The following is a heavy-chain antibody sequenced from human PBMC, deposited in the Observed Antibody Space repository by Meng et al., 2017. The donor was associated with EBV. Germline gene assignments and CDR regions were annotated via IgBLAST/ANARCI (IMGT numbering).Heavy chain of an antibody. CDR3: ASATGRAYTPDN. V-gene: IGHV1-69*01. CDR1: RGTSTNFA. CDR2: FLPRLGAP. J-gene: IGHJ4*02. D-gene: IGHD3-10*01. Sequence: GLWFQFAAEVTMPWSSFMVSCKTSRGTSTNFAFCLVRRAPRLWIKWLGGFLPRLGAPNYSNKFHGRVKITVELSTSRHYLDLSRPRSVDTAIYYCASATGRAYTPDNWGQGALVTVSS.